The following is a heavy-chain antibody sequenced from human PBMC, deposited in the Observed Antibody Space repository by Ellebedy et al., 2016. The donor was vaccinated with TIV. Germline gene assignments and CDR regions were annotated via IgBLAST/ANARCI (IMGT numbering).Heavy chain of an antibody. CDR1: GYSFTSYW. Sequence: GESLKISCKGSGYSFTSYWIGWVRQMPGKGLEWMGIIYPGDSDTRYSPSFQGQVTISADKSIRTAYLQWSSLKASDTAMYYCARGGAVAGTPTGPFDYWGQGTLVTVSS. CDR3: ARGGAVAGTPTGPFDY. D-gene: IGHD6-19*01. J-gene: IGHJ4*02. CDR2: IYPGDSDT. V-gene: IGHV5-51*01.